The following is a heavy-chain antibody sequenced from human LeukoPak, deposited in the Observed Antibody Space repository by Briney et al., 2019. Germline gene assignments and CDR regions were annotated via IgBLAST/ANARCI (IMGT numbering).Heavy chain of an antibody. D-gene: IGHD3-10*01. CDR2: INHSGST. Sequence: SETLSLTCAVYGGSFSGYNWSWIRHPPRKGLEWIGEINHSGSTNYNPSLKSRVTISVDTSKNQFSLKLSSVTAADTAVYYCARGARLWFGELLQPRYYYGMDVWGQGTTVTVSS. CDR3: ARGARLWFGELLQPRYYYGMDV. CDR1: GGSFSGYN. J-gene: IGHJ6*02. V-gene: IGHV4-34*01.